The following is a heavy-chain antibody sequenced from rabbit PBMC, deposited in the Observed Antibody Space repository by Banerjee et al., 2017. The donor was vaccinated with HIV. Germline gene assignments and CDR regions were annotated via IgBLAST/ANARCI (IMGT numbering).Heavy chain of an antibody. CDR2: INTDTVYT. D-gene: IGHD4-2*01. J-gene: IGHJ4*01. Sequence: QEQLEESGGDLVTLGGSLTLTCTASGFSFSSGYDMSWVRQAPGKGLEWIGYINTDTVYTAYASWAKGRFTISKTSSTTVTLQMTSLTAADTATYFCARDGYAGHGYPNLWGPGTLVTVS. CDR3: ARDGYAGHGYPNL. V-gene: IGHV1S45*01. CDR1: GFSFSSGYD.